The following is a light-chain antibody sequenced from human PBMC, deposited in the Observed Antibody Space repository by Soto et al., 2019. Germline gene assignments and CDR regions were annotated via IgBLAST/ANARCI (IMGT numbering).Light chain of an antibody. CDR1: TSNILRNY. V-gene: IGLV1-47*01. J-gene: IGLJ1*01. CDR3: ASWDDSLSGYV. CDR2: MNH. Sequence: QSVLTQPPSASGNPGQRLTISCSGSTSNILRNYVYWYRQLPGTAPRLLISMNHQRPSGVPDRFSGSKSGTSASLAISGLRSEDEADYYCASWDDSLSGYVFGTGTKLTVL.